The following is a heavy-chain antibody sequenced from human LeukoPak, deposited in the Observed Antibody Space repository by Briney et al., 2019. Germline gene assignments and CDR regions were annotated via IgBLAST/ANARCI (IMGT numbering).Heavy chain of an antibody. CDR3: ARRGIAAAGIDY. V-gene: IGHV3-33*01. J-gene: IGHJ4*02. CDR2: IWYDGSNK. D-gene: IGHD6-13*01. CDR1: GFTFSSYG. Sequence: GGSLRLSCAASGFTFSSYGMHWVRQAPGKGLEGVAVIWYDGSNKYYADSVKGRFTISRDNSKNTLYLQMNSLRAEDTAVYYCARRGIAAAGIDYWGQGTLVTVSS.